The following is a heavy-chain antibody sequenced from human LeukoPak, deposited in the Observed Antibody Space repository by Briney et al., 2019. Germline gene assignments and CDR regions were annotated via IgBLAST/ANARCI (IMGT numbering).Heavy chain of an antibody. CDR3: ARARITIFGVVHEHFDS. V-gene: IGHV3-7*01. Sequence: GGSLRLSCAASGFTFSSYWMSWVRQAPGKGLEWVANIKQDGSEKYYVDSVKGRFTISRDNAKNSLYLQMNSLRAEDTAVYYCARARITIFGVVHEHFDSWGQGTLVTVSS. CDR2: IKQDGSEK. D-gene: IGHD3-3*01. CDR1: GFTFSSYW. J-gene: IGHJ4*02.